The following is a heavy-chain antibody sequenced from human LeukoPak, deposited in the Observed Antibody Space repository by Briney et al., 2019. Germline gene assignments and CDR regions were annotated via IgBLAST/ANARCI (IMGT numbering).Heavy chain of an antibody. CDR3: ARDLPSIAAAPNWFDP. CDR1: GYTFTSYY. CDR2: INPSGGTT. V-gene: IGHV1-46*01. D-gene: IGHD6-13*01. Sequence: GASVKVSCKASGYTFTSYYMHWVRQAPGQGLEWMGLINPSGGTTSYAQKLQGRVTMTRDMTTSTVYMELSSLRSEDTAVYYCARDLPSIAAAPNWFDPWGQGTLVTVSS. J-gene: IGHJ5*02.